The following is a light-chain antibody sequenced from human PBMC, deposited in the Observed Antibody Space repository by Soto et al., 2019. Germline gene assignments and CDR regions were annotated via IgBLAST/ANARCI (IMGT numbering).Light chain of an antibody. CDR2: DAS. CDR1: QSISSW. V-gene: IGKV1-5*01. J-gene: IGKJ1*01. CDR3: QQYNSYWT. Sequence: DIQMTQSPSTLSASVGDRVTITCRASQSISSWLAWYQQKPGKAPKLLIYDASSLESGVPSSLSGSASGTEFPLTISSMQPDDSATYYCQQYNSYWTFGHGTKVDIK.